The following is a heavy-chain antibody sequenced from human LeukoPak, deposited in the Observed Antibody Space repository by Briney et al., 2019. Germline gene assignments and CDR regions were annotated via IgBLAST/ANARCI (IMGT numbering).Heavy chain of an antibody. CDR1: GFTFSSYW. J-gene: IGHJ4*02. D-gene: IGHD2-2*02. CDR3: ARQYCSSTSCYNPSDY. V-gene: IGHV3-7*01. Sequence: GGSLRLSCAASGFTFSSYWMSWVRQAPGKGLEWVANIKQDGSEKYYVDSVKGRFTISRDNAKNSLYLQMNSLRAEDTAVCYCARQYCSSTSCYNPSDYWGQGTLVTVSS. CDR2: IKQDGSEK.